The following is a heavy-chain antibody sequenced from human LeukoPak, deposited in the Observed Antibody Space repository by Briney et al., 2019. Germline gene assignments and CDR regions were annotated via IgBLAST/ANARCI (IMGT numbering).Heavy chain of an antibody. D-gene: IGHD3-10*01. CDR1: GGSISSSSNYY. V-gene: IGHV4-39*07. CDR3: AIDSYFSGSGSYPWFDP. Sequence: SETLSLTCSVSGGSISSSSNYYWGWIRQPPGKGLEWIGSVYDGGSTYYNPSLKSRVTISVDTSKNQFSLKLTSVTAADTAVYYCAIDSYFSGSGSYPWFDPWGQGILVTVSS. CDR2: VYDGGST. J-gene: IGHJ5*02.